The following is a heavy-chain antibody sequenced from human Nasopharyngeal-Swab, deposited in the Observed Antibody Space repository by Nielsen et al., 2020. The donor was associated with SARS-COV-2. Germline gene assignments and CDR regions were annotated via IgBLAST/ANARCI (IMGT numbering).Heavy chain of an antibody. D-gene: IGHD1-26*01. J-gene: IGHJ4*02. CDR1: GFTFSSYG. CDR3: AKEGPQLGGSYSGDY. V-gene: IGHV3-30*18. CDR2: IYYDGSNK. Sequence: GGSLRLSCAASGFTFSSYGMHWVRQAQGKGLEWVAVIYYDGSNKYYADPVKGRFTISRNNSKNTLYLQMNSLIAEDTAVYYCAKEGPQLGGSYSGDYWGQGTLVTVSS.